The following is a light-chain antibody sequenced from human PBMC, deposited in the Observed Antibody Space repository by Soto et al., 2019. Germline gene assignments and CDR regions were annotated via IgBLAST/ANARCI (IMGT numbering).Light chain of an antibody. J-gene: IGKJ1*01. CDR1: QSVSSGY. V-gene: IGKV3-20*01. CDR2: GTS. CDR3: QQLNRPTWT. Sequence: EVVLTQSPGTLSLSPGERATLSCRASQSVSSGYLAWYQQKPGQTPRLLIYGTSNRATSIPDRFSGSGSGTDFTLIISRLEPEDFAAYYCQQLNRPTWTFGQGTKLEVK.